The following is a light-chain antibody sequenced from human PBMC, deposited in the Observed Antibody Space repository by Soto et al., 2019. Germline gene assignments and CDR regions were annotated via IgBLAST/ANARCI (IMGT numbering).Light chain of an antibody. CDR1: ISNIGSNT. J-gene: IGLJ2*01. V-gene: IGLV1-44*01. CDR2: SYN. Sequence: QSVLTQPPSASGTPGQRVTISCSGSISNIGSNTVSWFQQLPGAAPKLLIHSYNQRPSGVPDRFSGSKSGTSASLAISGLQSEDEADYFCAAWDNSLNAVVFGAGTKLTVL. CDR3: AAWDNSLNAVV.